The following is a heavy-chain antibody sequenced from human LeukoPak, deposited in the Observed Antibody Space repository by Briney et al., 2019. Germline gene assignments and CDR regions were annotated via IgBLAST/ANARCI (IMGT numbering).Heavy chain of an antibody. J-gene: IGHJ4*02. D-gene: IGHD4/OR15-4a*01. CDR2: ISGDGVSP. CDR3: ARDPGAFPYFFDC. CDR1: GFTFNNYA. Sequence: GGSLRLSCAASGFTFNNYALTWVRQTPGKGLECVSAISGDGVSPYYADSVRGRFTISRDNSKDTLYLQMNSLRVEDTAVYFCARDPGAFPYFFDCWGQGTLVTVSS. V-gene: IGHV3-23*01.